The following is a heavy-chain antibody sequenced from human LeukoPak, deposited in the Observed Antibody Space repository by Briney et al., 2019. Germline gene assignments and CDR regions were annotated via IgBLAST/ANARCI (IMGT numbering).Heavy chain of an antibody. CDR1: GFTFSSYG. CDR2: IRYDGSNK. Sequence: PGGSLRLSCAASGFTFSSYGMHWVRQAPGKGLEWVAFIRYDGSNKYYADSVKGRFTISRDNSKNTLYLQMNSLRAEDTAVYYCAKTQVAAAGTALYDYWGQGTLVTVSS. D-gene: IGHD6-13*01. V-gene: IGHV3-30*02. J-gene: IGHJ4*02. CDR3: AKTQVAAAGTALYDY.